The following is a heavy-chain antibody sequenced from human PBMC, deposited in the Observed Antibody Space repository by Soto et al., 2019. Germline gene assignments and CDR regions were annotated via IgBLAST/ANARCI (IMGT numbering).Heavy chain of an antibody. CDR3: GGGLRFIHWFFDS. J-gene: IGHJ4*02. D-gene: IGHD3-16*01. CDR2: THHSGYI. V-gene: IGHV4-30-2*04. Sequence: GRGLEWIGFTHHSGYISYSPSLKSRVTMSVDPSKNQVSLKLTSVTAADMFFYYAGGGLRFIHWFFDSWGQRALVTVSS.